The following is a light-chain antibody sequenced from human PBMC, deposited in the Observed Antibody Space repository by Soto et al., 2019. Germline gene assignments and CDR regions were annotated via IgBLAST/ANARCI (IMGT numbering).Light chain of an antibody. CDR1: QIISYW. Sequence: DIQMTQSPSTLSASVGDRVSITCRASQIISYWLAWYQQKPGKAPKLLIYKASNLESGVPSRFSGSGSGTEFPLTISSLQPDDFATYYCQQYNSYPYTFGQGTKLEIK. J-gene: IGKJ2*01. CDR2: KAS. CDR3: QQYNSYPYT. V-gene: IGKV1-5*03.